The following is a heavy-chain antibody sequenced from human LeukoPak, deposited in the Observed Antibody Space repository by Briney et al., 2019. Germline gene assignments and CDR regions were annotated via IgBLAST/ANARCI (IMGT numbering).Heavy chain of an antibody. J-gene: IGHJ6*03. CDR2: ISSSSSTI. Sequence: GGSLRLSCAASGFTFSSYSMNWVRQAPGKGLEWVSYISSSSSTIYYADSVKGRFTISRDNAKNSLYLQMNSLRAEDTAVYYCARDAMTGYSYGKRWYYYYYMDVWGKGTTVTVSS. V-gene: IGHV3-48*04. D-gene: IGHD5-18*01. CDR1: GFTFSSYS. CDR3: ARDAMTGYSYGKRWYYYYYMDV.